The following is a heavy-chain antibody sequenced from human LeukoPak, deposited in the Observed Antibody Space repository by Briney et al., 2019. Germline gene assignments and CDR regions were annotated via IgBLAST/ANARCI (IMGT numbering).Heavy chain of an antibody. V-gene: IGHV3-30*02. CDR3: AKGSVVPAAMGVPAFEI. CDR2: IRYDGSNK. J-gene: IGHJ3*02. Sequence: GGSLRLSCAASGFTFSSYGMHWVRQAPGKGLEWVAFIRYDGSNKYYADSVKGRFTISRDNSKNTLYLQMNSLRAEDTAVYYCAKGSVVPAAMGVPAFEIWGQGTMVTVSS. D-gene: IGHD2-2*01. CDR1: GFTFSSYG.